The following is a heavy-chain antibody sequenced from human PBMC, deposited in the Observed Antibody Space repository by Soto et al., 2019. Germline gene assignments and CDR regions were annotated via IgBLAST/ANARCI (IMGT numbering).Heavy chain of an antibody. CDR2: IYPGDSDT. Sequence: PGESLKISCKGSGYSFTSYWIGWVRQMPGKGLEWMGIIYPGDSDTRYSPSFQGQVTISADKSISTAYLQWSSLKASDTAIYYCARLYDYVWGSYRYPPYFDYWGQGTLVTVSS. J-gene: IGHJ4*02. D-gene: IGHD3-16*02. CDR1: GYSFTSYW. V-gene: IGHV5-51*01. CDR3: ARLYDYVWGSYRYPPYFDY.